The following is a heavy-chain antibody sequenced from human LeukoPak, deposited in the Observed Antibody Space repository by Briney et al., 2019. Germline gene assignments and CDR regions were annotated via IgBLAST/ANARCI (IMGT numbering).Heavy chain of an antibody. Sequence: SVKVSCKASGGTFSSYAISWVRQAPGQGREWMGGIIPIFGTANYAQKFQGRVTITTDESTSTAYMELSSLGSEATAVYYCARDLVTYYYYMDVWGTGTTVTVSS. V-gene: IGHV1-69*05. CDR2: IIPIFGTA. CDR3: ARDLVTYYYYMDV. J-gene: IGHJ6*03. CDR1: GGTFSSYA.